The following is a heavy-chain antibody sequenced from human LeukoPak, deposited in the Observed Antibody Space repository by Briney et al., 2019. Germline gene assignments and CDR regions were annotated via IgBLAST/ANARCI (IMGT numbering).Heavy chain of an antibody. D-gene: IGHD6-6*01. CDR2: ISSSSSYI. J-gene: IGHJ6*02. CDR1: GFTFSSYS. V-gene: IGHV3-21*04. Sequence: GGSLRLSCAASGFTFSSYSMNWVRQAPGKGLEWVSSISSSSSYIYYADSVKGRFTISGDNAKNSLYLQMNSLRAEDTALYYCAKGAARGSGYYYYGMDVWGQGTTVTVSS. CDR3: AKGAARGSGYYYYGMDV.